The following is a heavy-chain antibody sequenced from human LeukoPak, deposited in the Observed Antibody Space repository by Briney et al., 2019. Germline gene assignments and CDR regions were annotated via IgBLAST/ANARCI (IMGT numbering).Heavy chain of an antibody. V-gene: IGHV4-39*01. CDR1: GFTFSSYA. J-gene: IGHJ4*02. CDR2: IYYSGST. CDR3: ARHSPGYCSSTSCYYFDY. Sequence: PGGSLRLSCAASGFTFSSYAMSWVRQAPGKGLEWIGSIYYSGSTYYNPSLKSRVTISVDTSKNQFSLKLSSVTAADTAVYYCARHSPGYCSSTSCYYFDYWGQGTLVTVSS. D-gene: IGHD2-2*01.